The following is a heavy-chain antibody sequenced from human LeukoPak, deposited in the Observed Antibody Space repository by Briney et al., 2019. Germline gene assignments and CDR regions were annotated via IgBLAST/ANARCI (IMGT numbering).Heavy chain of an antibody. Sequence: SETLSLTCTVSGGSISSYYWSWIRQPPGKGLEWIGYIYYSGSTNYNPSLKSRVTISVDTSKNQFSLKLSSVTAADTAVYYCAREGYDSSGYYYGDYWGQGTLVTVSS. CDR1: GGSISSYY. CDR2: IYYSGST. J-gene: IGHJ4*02. D-gene: IGHD3-22*01. V-gene: IGHV4-59*01. CDR3: AREGYDSSGYYYGDY.